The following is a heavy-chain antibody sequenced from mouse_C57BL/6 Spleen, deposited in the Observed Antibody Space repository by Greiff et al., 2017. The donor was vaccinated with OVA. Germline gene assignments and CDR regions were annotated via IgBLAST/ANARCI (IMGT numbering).Heavy chain of an antibody. D-gene: IGHD1-1*01. Sequence: EVKLVESGPELVKPGASVKIPCKASGYTFTDYNMDWVKQSHGKSLEWIGDINPNNGGTISNQKFKGKATLTVDKSSSTAYMELRSLTSEDTAVYYSARSNYYGSRGNYWYFDVWGTGTTVTVSS. CDR2: INPNNGGT. CDR3: ARSNYYGSRGNYWYFDV. CDR1: GYTFTDYN. J-gene: IGHJ1*03. V-gene: IGHV1-18*01.